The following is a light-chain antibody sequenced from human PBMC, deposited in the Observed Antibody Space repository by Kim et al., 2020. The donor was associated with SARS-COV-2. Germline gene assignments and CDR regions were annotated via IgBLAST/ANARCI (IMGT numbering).Light chain of an antibody. V-gene: IGLV3-19*01. CDR3: NSRDTSGYRLL. J-gene: IGLJ2*01. CDR2: GEN. CDR1: SLRNYY. Sequence: AWGQTVRITCQGDSLRNYYAAWYHQKPGQAPVLVIHGENDRPSGIPDRFSGSNSGDTASLTITGAQAEDEGDYYCNSRDTSGYRLLFGGGTKLTVL.